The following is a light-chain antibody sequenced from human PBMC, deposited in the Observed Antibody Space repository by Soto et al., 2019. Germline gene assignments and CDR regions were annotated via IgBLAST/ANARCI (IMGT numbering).Light chain of an antibody. Sequence: DIQMTQSPSTLSGSVGDRVTITCRASQTISSWLAWYQQKPGKAPKLLIYKASTLKSGVPSRFSGSGSGTDFTLTISSLQPGDFAVYYCQQYGSSGWTFGQGTKVDIK. V-gene: IGKV1-5*03. CDR2: KAS. CDR3: QQYGSSGWT. CDR1: QTISSW. J-gene: IGKJ1*01.